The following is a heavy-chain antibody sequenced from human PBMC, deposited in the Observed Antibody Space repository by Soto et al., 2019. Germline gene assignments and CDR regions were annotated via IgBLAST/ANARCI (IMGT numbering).Heavy chain of an antibody. CDR2: IDPSDSYI. D-gene: IGHD2-2*01. CDR1: GYPFTSYW. J-gene: IGHJ6*02. V-gene: IGHV5-10-1*01. CDR3: ARINQLQPSYGMDV. Sequence: XESLKINYNSSGYPFTSYWISWVLQMPGKGLEWMGRIDPSDSYIDYSPSFQGHVTVAVDKSTTTAYLQWSSLKASDTAIYYCARINQLQPSYGMDVWGQGTTVTVSS.